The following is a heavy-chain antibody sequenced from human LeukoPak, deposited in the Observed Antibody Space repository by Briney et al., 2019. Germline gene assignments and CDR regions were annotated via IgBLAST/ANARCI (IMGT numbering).Heavy chain of an antibody. D-gene: IGHD3-22*01. CDR3: AREVPYDSSRYYQPFDY. CDR1: GYTFTSYG. CDR2: ISAYNGNT. Sequence: ASVKVSCKASGYTFTSYGISWVRQAPGQGLEWMGWISAYNGNTNYAQKLQGRVTMTTDTSTSTAYMELSSLRSEDTAVYYCAREVPYDSSRYYQPFDYWGQGTLVTVSS. J-gene: IGHJ4*02. V-gene: IGHV1-18*01.